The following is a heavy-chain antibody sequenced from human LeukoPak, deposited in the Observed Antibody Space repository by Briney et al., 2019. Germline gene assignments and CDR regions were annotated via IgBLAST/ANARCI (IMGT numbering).Heavy chain of an antibody. Sequence: ASVKVSCKASGYTFTSYDINWVRQATGQGLEWMGWMNPNSGNTGYAQKFQGRVTMTRNTSISTAYMELSSLRAEDTAVYYCAKDSATEMYYDFWSGYYAFDYWGQGTLVTVSS. J-gene: IGHJ4*02. CDR1: GYTFTSYD. CDR3: AKDSATEMYYDFWSGYYAFDY. D-gene: IGHD3-3*01. CDR2: MNPNSGNT. V-gene: IGHV1-8*01.